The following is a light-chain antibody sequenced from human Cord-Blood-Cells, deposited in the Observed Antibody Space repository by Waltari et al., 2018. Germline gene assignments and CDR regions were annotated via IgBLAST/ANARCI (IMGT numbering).Light chain of an antibody. V-gene: IGKV1-39*01. CDR2: AAS. CDR3: QQSYSTPPYT. CDR1: QSLSSY. Sequence: DIQMTQSPSSLSASVGDRVTITCRASQSLSSYLNWYQQKPGKAPKLLIYAASSLQSGVPSRFISSGSGTDFTLTISSLQPEDFATYYCQQSYSTPPYTFGQGTKLEIK. J-gene: IGKJ2*01.